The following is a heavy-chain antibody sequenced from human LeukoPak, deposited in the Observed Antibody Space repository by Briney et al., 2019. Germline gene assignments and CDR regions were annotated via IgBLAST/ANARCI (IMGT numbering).Heavy chain of an antibody. D-gene: IGHD6-19*01. V-gene: IGHV3-30*18. CDR3: AKDRSRIHSIAVAEVKVSDYYYYGMDV. CDR2: ISYDGSNK. J-gene: IGHJ6*02. CDR1: GFTFSSYG. Sequence: PGGSLRLSCAASGFTFSSYGMHWVRQAPGKGLEWVAVISYDGSNKYYADSVKGRFTISRDNSKNTLYLQMNSLRAEDTAVYYCAKDRSRIHSIAVAEVKVSDYYYYGMDVWGQGTTVTVSS.